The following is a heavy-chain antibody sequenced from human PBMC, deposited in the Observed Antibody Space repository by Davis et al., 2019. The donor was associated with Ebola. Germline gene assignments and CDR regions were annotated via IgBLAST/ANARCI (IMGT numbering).Heavy chain of an antibody. CDR3: AKLSVTSRAFDI. V-gene: IGHV3-23*01. Sequence: GGSLRLSCADSVITFSSYAMTWVRQAPGKGLEWVSTIGGGGANTYYADSVKGRFTISRDNAKNTLYLQMNSLRAEDTAVYYCAKLSVTSRAFDIWGQGTMVTVSS. J-gene: IGHJ3*02. CDR2: IGGGGANT. D-gene: IGHD2-21*02. CDR1: VITFSSYA.